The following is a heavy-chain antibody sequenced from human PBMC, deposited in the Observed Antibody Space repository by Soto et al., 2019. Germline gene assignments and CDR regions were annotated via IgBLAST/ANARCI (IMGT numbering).Heavy chain of an antibody. CDR1: GYNFTIYG. D-gene: IGHD3-22*01. CDR2: ISGYNGNT. J-gene: IGHJ4*02. Sequence: QVQLVQSGAEVKKPGASVKVSCKASGYNFTIYGISWVRQAPGQGLGWMGWISGYNGNTDYAQNLQDRGTLTTAAYTTSGSMELRSLRSDDAAVYYCSSVEYYNIRGDYEYWGQGTRITVSS. CDR3: SSVEYYNIRGDYEY. V-gene: IGHV1-18*04.